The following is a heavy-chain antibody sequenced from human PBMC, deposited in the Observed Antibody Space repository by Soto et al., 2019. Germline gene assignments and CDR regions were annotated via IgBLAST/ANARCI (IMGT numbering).Heavy chain of an antibody. Sequence: GASVKVSCKASGYTFTSYGISWVRQAPGQGLEWMGWISAYNGNTNYAQKLQGRVTMTTDTSTSTAYKELRSPRSDGTAVVYRARDITPDSIYDSSGYYFDYWGQGTLVTVSS. D-gene: IGHD3-22*01. CDR3: ARDITPDSIYDSSGYYFDY. J-gene: IGHJ4*02. V-gene: IGHV1-18*01. CDR1: GYTFTSYG. CDR2: ISAYNGNT.